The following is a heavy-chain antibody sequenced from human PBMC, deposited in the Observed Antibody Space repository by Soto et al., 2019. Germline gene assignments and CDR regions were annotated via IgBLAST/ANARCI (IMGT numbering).Heavy chain of an antibody. J-gene: IGHJ4*02. D-gene: IGHD5-18*01. Sequence: SETLSLTCTVSGGSIETFYWSWIRQPPGKGLEWIGYISNSGSTNYNPSLESRVTISKDTSKNQVVLTMTNMDPVDTATYYCARIRDTAMGIDYWGQGTLVTVSS. CDR1: GGSIETFY. CDR2: ISNSGST. CDR3: ARIRDTAMGIDY. V-gene: IGHV4-59*01.